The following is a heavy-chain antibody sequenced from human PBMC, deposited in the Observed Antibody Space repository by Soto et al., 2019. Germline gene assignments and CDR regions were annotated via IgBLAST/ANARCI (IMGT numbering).Heavy chain of an antibody. CDR1: GGSISSGGSY. CDR3: ARLGSSSWAEGIDT. J-gene: IGHJ5*02. CDR2: FYYSGTT. Sequence: QVQLQEAGPGLVKPSETLSLTCNVSGGSISSGGSYWSWIRRHPEKGLEWIGHFYYSGTTFYNPSLKSRATISLGTSRAQLSLRLTSVTAADTAIYYCARLGSSSWAEGIDTWGQGTQVTVSS. D-gene: IGHD6-13*01. V-gene: IGHV4-31*03.